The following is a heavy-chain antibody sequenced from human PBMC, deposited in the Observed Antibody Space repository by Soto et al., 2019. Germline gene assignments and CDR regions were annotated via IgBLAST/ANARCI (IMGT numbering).Heavy chain of an antibody. CDR3: ARDRSTHDY. D-gene: IGHD1-1*01. Sequence: QVQLVQSGVELKKPGASVKVSCKASDYTFLSYGISWVRQAPGQGLERMGWIGPNNGNTDYAQKFQGRLNVTTDTSASSAYMELRSLRSDDTAVYYCARDRSTHDYWGQGTLVTVSS. J-gene: IGHJ4*02. V-gene: IGHV1-18*01. CDR1: DYTFLSYG. CDR2: IGPNNGNT.